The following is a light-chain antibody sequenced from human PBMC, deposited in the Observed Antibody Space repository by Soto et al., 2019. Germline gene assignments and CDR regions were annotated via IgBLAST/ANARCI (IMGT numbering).Light chain of an antibody. V-gene: IGKV1-39*01. CDR3: QQSYSNPIT. CDR1: QSIRKY. CDR2: ATS. Sequence: DIRMTQSPSSLSASVGDRVTITCWASQSIRKYLNWYHQKKGKAPKLLIYATSSLQSGVPSRFSGSGYGTDLTITISSMQTEDFETYYCQQSYSNPITFGQGTRLEIK. J-gene: IGKJ5*01.